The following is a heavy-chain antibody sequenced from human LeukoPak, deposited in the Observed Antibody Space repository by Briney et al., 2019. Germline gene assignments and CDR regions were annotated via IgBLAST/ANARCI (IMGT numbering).Heavy chain of an antibody. CDR2: IKQDGSDQ. J-gene: IGHJ5*02. D-gene: IGHD5-12*01. CDR1: GFTFSSYW. Sequence: PGGSLRLSCAASGFTFSSYWMTWVRQAPGKGLEWVANIKQDGSDQYSVDSVKGRFTISRDNSKNTLYLQMNSLRAEDTAVYYCAKDIEWLRFWFDPWGQGTLVTVSS. V-gene: IGHV3-7*03. CDR3: AKDIEWLRFWFDP.